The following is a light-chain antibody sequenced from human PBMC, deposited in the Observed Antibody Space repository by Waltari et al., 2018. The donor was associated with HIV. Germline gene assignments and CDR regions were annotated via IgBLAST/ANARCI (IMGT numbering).Light chain of an antibody. V-gene: IGKV3-15*01. J-gene: IGKJ2*01. CDR2: DAS. Sequence: EIVMTQSPATLSVYLGERATLSCRASQSVNSYLAWYQQKPGQAPRLLIYDASTRATGVPARFSGSGSGTEFTLTISTLQSEDFAVYYCQQFIFWPFTFGQGTKLEI. CDR3: QQFIFWPFT. CDR1: QSVNSY.